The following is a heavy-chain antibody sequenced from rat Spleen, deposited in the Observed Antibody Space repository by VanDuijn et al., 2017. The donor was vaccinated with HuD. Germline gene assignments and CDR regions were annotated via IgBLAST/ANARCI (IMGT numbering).Heavy chain of an antibody. CDR2: IWGDGST. D-gene: IGHD1-2*01. J-gene: IGHJ2*01. CDR1: GFSLISNS. V-gene: IGHV2-1*01. Sequence: QVQLKESGPGLVQPSQTLSLICTVSGFSLISNSVHWIRQPPGKGLEWMGGIWGDGSTDYNSALKSRLSITRDTSKSQVFLKMNSLQTEDTATYYCATAHLDYWGQGVMVTVSS. CDR3: ATAHLDY.